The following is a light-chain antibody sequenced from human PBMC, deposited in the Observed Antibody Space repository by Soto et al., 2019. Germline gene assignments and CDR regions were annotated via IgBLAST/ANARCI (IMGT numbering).Light chain of an antibody. Sequence: QPVLTQPPSASGTPGQRVTISCSGSSSNLGSHTVNWYQQLPGTAPKLLIYTNNQRPSGVPDRFSGSKSGTSASLAISGLQSEDEADYYCAAWDDSLNGWVFGGGTKVTVL. CDR1: SSNLGSHT. V-gene: IGLV1-44*01. CDR2: TNN. CDR3: AAWDDSLNGWV. J-gene: IGLJ3*02.